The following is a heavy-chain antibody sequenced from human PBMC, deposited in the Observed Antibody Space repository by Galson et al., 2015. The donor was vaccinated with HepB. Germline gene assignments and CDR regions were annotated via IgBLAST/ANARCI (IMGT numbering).Heavy chain of an antibody. CDR2: IWYDGSNK. CDR1: GFTFSSYG. Sequence: SLRLSCAASGFTFSSYGMHWVRQAPGKGLEGGAVIWYDGSNKYYADSVKGRFTISRDNSKNTLYLQMNSLRAEDTAVYYCARGAWPGRGTYYFDYWGQGTLVTVSS. V-gene: IGHV3-33*01. D-gene: IGHD1-14*01. CDR3: ARGAWPGRGTYYFDY. J-gene: IGHJ4*02.